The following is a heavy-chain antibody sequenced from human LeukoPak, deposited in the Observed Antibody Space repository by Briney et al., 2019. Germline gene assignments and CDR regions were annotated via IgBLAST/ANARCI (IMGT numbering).Heavy chain of an antibody. D-gene: IGHD5-24*01. V-gene: IGHV4-61*01. CDR1: GGSVTSGNYH. CDR2: ISYSGST. J-gene: IGHJ4*02. CDR3: AAWQTIIFDY. Sequence: SGTLSLTCTVSGGSVTSGNYHWTWIRQPPGKGLEWIGYISYSGSTDYNPSLRGRVTMSLDRPRNQFSLKLYSVSAADTAVYYCAAWQTIIFDYWGQGSLVTVSS.